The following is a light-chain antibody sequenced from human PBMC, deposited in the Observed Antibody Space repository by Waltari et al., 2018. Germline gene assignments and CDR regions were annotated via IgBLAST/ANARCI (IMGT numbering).Light chain of an antibody. CDR1: RPNIGTNP. CDR3: AAWDDSLNGLV. Sequence: QSVLTQPPSASGTPGQRVTISCSGSRPNIGTNPVNWYQQFPGTAPKLLIYTNNERPSGVPDRFAGSRSGTSASLAISGLQSEDEADYYCAAWDDSLNGLVFGGGTKLTVL. V-gene: IGLV1-44*01. CDR2: TNN. J-gene: IGLJ2*01.